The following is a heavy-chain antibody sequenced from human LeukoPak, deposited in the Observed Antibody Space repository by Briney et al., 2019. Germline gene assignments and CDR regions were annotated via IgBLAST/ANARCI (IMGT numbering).Heavy chain of an antibody. J-gene: IGHJ4*02. CDR1: GYAFTSYD. V-gene: IGHV1-2*02. Sequence: WASVKVSCKASGYAFTSYDINWVRQAPGQGLEWMGWINPNSGGTNYAQKFQGRVTMTRDTSISTAYMELSRLRSDDTAVYYCARGPRLRLGELSHYWGQGTLVTVSS. D-gene: IGHD3-16*02. CDR3: ARGPRLRLGELSHY. CDR2: INPNSGGT.